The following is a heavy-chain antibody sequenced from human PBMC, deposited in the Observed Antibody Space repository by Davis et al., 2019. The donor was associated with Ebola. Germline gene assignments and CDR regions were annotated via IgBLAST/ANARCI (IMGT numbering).Heavy chain of an antibody. CDR2: ISSSSSYI. CDR3: VRLTGNDAFDL. CDR1: GFTFSSYS. J-gene: IGHJ3*01. V-gene: IGHV3-21*01. Sequence: PGGSLRLSCAASGFTFSSYSMNWVRQAPGKGLEWVSSISSSSSYIYYADSVKGRFTISRDNAKNSLYLQMNSLRTEDTAIYYCVRLTGNDAFDLWGQGTMVTVSS. D-gene: IGHD3-9*01.